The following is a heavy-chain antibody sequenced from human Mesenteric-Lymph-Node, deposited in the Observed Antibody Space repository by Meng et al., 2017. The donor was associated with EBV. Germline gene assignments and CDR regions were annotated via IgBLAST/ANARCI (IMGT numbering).Heavy chain of an antibody. Sequence: QVRLQESGPGLVKPSGTLSLTCAVAGDSITSTNWWTWVRQPPGKGLEWIGEVYYSGSTSYSRSLKNRVTISVDKSNNQFSLELTSVTAADTAIYYCARDYYDSSGANWFDPWGQGTLGTVSS. V-gene: IGHV4-4*02. CDR2: VYYSGST. CDR3: ARDYYDSSGANWFDP. J-gene: IGHJ5*02. CDR1: GDSITSTNW. D-gene: IGHD3-22*01.